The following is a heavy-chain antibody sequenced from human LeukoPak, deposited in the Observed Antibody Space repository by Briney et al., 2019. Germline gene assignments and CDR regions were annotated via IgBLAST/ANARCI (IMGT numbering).Heavy chain of an antibody. CDR1: GFTFSSYA. Sequence: GGSLRLSCAASGFTFSSYAMSWVRQAPGKGLEWVSAISGSGGSTYYADSVKGRFTISSDNSKNTLYLQMNSLRAEDTAVYYCAKDLGGTMILVGIFDYWGQGTLVTVSS. CDR2: ISGSGGST. D-gene: IGHD3-22*01. V-gene: IGHV3-23*01. CDR3: AKDLGGTMILVGIFDY. J-gene: IGHJ4*02.